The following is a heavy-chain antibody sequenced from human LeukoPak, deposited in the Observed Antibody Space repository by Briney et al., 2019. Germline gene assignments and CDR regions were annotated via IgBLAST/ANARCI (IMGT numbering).Heavy chain of an antibody. D-gene: IGHD2-2*01. CDR1: GFTFSSYA. J-gene: IGHJ3*02. V-gene: IGHV3-30*04. CDR2: ISYDGSNK. CDR3: ARDSEPAAMGGAFDI. Sequence: PGGSLRLSCAASGFTFSSYAMHWVRQAPGKGLEWVAVISYDGSNKYYADSVKGRFTISRDNSKNTLYLQMNSLRAEDTAVYYCARDSEPAAMGGAFDIWGQGTMVTVSS.